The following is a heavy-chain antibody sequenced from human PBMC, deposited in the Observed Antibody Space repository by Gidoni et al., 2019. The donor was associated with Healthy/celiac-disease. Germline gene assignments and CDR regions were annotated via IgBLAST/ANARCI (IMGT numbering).Heavy chain of an antibody. CDR2: ISSSGSTI. CDR3: ATGGYYDSSGYYLDY. J-gene: IGHJ4*02. V-gene: IGHV3-48*03. Sequence: EVHLVESGGGLVQPGGSLRLSCAASGFTFSRYEMNWVRQAPGKGLEWISYISSSGSTIYYADSVKGRFTISRDNAKNSLYLQMNSLRAEDTAVYYCATGGYYDSSGYYLDYWGQGTLVTVSS. CDR1: GFTFSRYE. D-gene: IGHD3-22*01.